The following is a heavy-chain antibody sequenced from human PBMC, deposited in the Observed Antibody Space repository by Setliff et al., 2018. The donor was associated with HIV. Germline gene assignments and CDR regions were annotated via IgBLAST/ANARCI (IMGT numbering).Heavy chain of an antibody. CDR1: GYSFTDYY. D-gene: IGHD3-10*01. J-gene: IGHJ4*01. Sequence: GASVKVSCKTSGYSFTDYYIHWVQQAPGKELEWMGRVDPEDGETIYGEKFQGRVTITADTSTGTVYMELRSLKSEDTAVFFCAGEPYFDSGRPIAHWGQGTLVTVSS. CDR2: VDPEDGET. CDR3: AGEPYFDSGRPIAH. V-gene: IGHV1-69-2*01.